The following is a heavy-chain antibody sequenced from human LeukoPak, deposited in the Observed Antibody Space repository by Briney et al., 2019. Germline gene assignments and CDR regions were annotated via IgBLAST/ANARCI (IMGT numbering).Heavy chain of an antibody. CDR3: AKNTWKSSDSGRGRMDV. CDR1: GFIFDTHT. D-gene: IGHD3-10*01. J-gene: IGHJ6*02. CDR2: ISGSGDST. Sequence: GGSLRLSCTASGFIFDTHTLTWVRQAPGKGLEWVASISGSGDSTNYGDSVKARFTISRDDAQNSLYLQMNSLRAEDTAVYYCAKNTWKSSDSGRGRMDVWGQGTTVTVSS. V-gene: IGHV3-23*01.